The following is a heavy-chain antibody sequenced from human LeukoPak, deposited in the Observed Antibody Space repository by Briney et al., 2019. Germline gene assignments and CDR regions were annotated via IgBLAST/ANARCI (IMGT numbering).Heavy chain of an antibody. D-gene: IGHD2-2*01. J-gene: IGHJ3*02. CDR1: GGSISSSNW. CDR2: IYHSGST. CDR3: VRVVPAAIDAFDI. V-gene: IGHV4-4*02. Sequence: SGTLSLTCAVSGGSISSSNWWSWVRQPPGKGLEWIGEIYHSGSTNYNPSLKSRVTISVDKSKNQFSLKLSSVTAADTAVYYCVRVVPAAIDAFDIWGQGTMVTVSS.